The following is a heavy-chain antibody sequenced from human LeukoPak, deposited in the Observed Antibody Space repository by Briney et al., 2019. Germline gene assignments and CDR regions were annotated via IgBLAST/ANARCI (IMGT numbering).Heavy chain of an antibody. V-gene: IGHV3-7*03. J-gene: IGHJ4*02. CDR3: ATSTAAAGTD. D-gene: IGHD6-13*01. CDR1: GFTFTNLW. CDR2: IKQDGSEK. Sequence: GGSLRLPCAASGFTFTNLWMSWVSQAPGKGLKGVANIKQDGSEKYYVVSVKGRFTIPRDNAQISLYLQMNSRRAEDTAIYYCATSTAAAGTDWGQGTLVTVSS.